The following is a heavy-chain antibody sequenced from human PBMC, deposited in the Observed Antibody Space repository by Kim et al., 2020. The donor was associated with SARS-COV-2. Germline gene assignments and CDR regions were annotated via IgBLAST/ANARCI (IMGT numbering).Heavy chain of an antibody. CDR3: ARAGTQGYSGYAEVSYYYYGMDV. CDR2: IIPIFGTA. D-gene: IGHD5-12*01. J-gene: IGHJ6*02. V-gene: IGHV1-69*13. CDR1: GGTFSSYA. Sequence: SVKVSCKASGGTFSSYAISWVRQAPGQGLEWMGGIIPIFGTANYAQKFQGRVTITADESTSTAYMELSSLRSEDTAVYYCARAGTQGYSGYAEVSYYYYGMDVWGQGTTVTVSS.